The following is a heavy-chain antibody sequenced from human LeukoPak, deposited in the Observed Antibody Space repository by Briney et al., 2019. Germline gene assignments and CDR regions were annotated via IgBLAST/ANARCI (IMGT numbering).Heavy chain of an antibody. Sequence: GGSLRLSCAASGFTFSSYSMNWVRQAPGKGLEWVSYISSSGSTIYYADSVKGRFTISRDNAKNSLYLQMNSLRAEDTAVYYCARVGPDAFDIWGQGTMVTVSS. CDR2: ISSSGSTI. CDR1: GFTFSSYS. V-gene: IGHV3-48*04. J-gene: IGHJ3*02. CDR3: ARVGPDAFDI.